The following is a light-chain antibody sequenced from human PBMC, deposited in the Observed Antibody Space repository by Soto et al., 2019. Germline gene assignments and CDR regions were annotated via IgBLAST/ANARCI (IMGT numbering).Light chain of an antibody. Sequence: QTVVTQSPSASASLGASVKLTCTLSSGHSSYGIAWHQQQPEKGPRYLMKVNSDGSHSKGDGIPDRFSGSSSGAERYLTISSLQSEDEADYYCQTGRVFGAGTKVTVL. CDR1: SGHSSYG. CDR2: VNSDGSH. CDR3: QTGRV. V-gene: IGLV4-69*02. J-gene: IGLJ2*01.